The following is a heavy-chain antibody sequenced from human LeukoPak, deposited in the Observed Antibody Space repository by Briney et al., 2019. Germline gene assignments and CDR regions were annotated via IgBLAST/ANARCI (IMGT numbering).Heavy chain of an antibody. Sequence: GGSLRLSCAASGFTFSSYGMHWVRQAPGKGLEWVAVISYDGSNKYYADSVKGRFTISRDNSKNTLYLQMNSLRAEDTAVYYCAKRGFDYWGQGTLVTVSS. CDR1: GFTFSSYG. V-gene: IGHV3-30*18. J-gene: IGHJ4*02. CDR3: AKRGFDY. D-gene: IGHD3-10*01. CDR2: ISYDGSNK.